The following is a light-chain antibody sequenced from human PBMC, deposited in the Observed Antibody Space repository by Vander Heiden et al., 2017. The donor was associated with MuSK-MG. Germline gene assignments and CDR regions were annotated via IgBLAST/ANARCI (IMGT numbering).Light chain of an antibody. V-gene: IGLV3-1*01. CDR1: ELGDKY. J-gene: IGLJ1*01. CDR3: QAWASSAGI. CDR2: QDF. Sequence: SYELTQPPSVSVSPGQTATITCSGDELGDKYASWYQQKPGQSPVLVIYQDFKRPSGIPGRFSGSNSGNTATLTISGTQAMDDADYYCQAWASSAGIFGTGTKVTVL.